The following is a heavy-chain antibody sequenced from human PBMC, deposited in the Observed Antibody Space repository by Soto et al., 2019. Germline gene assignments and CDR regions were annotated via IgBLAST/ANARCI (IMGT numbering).Heavy chain of an antibody. D-gene: IGHD5-12*01. CDR2: IYYSGST. CDR1: GDSIRSYY. V-gene: IGHV4-59*01. CDR3: ARVYGGFDNGLDV. Sequence: QVQLQESGPGLVKPSETLSLTCTVSGDSIRSYYWTWIRQPPGKGLELIGYIYYSGSTRYNPSLKSRVTISVDMSKNQFSLKLSSLIAADTAVYYCARVYGGFDNGLDVWGQGTAVTVSS. J-gene: IGHJ6*02.